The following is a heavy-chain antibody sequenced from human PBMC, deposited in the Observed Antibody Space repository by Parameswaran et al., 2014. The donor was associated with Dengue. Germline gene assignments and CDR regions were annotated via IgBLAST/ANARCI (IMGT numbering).Heavy chain of an antibody. CDR2: ISSSGSTI. D-gene: IGHD6-13*01. J-gene: IGHJ4*02. CDR3: ARGVRIAAAGAWGRTDDY. V-gene: IGHV3-11*01. Sequence: WIRQPPGKGLEWVSYISSSGSTIYYADSVKGRFTISRDNAKNSLYLQMNSLRAEDTAVYYCARGVRIAAAGAWGRTDDYWGQGTLVTVSS.